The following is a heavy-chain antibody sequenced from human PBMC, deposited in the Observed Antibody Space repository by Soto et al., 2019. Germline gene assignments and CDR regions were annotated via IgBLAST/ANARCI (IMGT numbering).Heavy chain of an antibody. CDR3: AKNWNWGSLVH. CDR1: GGSISTDY. CDR2: IYYGGST. J-gene: IGHJ4*02. Sequence: SETLSLTCTVSGGSISTDYWSWIRQSPGKGLEWIEFIYYGGSTNYNPSLKSRVTISVDTPKNQFSLKLSSVTAADTAVYYCAKNWNWGSLVHWGQGTLVTVS. V-gene: IGHV4-59*08. D-gene: IGHD7-27*01.